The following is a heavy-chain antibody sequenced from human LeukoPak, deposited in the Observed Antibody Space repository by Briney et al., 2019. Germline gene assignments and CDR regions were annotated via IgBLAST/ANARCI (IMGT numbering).Heavy chain of an antibody. D-gene: IGHD4-11*01. CDR2: IQTSGST. Sequence: SETLSLTCTVSGASISSGNYYWSWIRQPAGEGLEWIGRIQTSGSTSYNPSLKSRVTISIDTSKNQFSLKLTSVTAADTAVYFCARDPMYSVWGLGTLVTVSS. V-gene: IGHV4-61*02. CDR1: GASISSGNYY. J-gene: IGHJ4*02. CDR3: ARDPMYSV.